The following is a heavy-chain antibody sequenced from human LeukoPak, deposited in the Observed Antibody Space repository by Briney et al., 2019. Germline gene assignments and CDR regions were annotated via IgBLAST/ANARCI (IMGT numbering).Heavy chain of an antibody. D-gene: IGHD3-10*01. V-gene: IGHV1-69*04. CDR1: GYTFTSYD. CDR2: IVPILGIA. J-gene: IGHJ6*02. CDR3: ARGVWFGELLGYYYGMDV. Sequence: SVKVSCKASGYTFTSYDINWVRQAPGQGLEWMGRIVPILGIANYAQKFQGRVTITADKSTSTAYMELSSLRSEDTAVYYCARGVWFGELLGYYYGMDVWGQGTTVTVSS.